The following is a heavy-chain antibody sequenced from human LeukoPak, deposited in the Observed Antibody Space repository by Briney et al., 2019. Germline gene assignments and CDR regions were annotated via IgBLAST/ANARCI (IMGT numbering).Heavy chain of an antibody. V-gene: IGHV3-74*01. CDR3: ARGQPIYYDSSGYYYSFDY. D-gene: IGHD3-22*01. CDR2: INTDGSST. J-gene: IGHJ4*02. Sequence: GESLRLSCAASGFTFSSYWMHWVRQAPGKGLVWVSRINTDGSSTRYADSVKGRFTISRDNAKNTLYLQMNSLRVEDTAVYYCARGQPIYYDSSGYYYSFDYWGQGTLVTVSS. CDR1: GFTFSSYW.